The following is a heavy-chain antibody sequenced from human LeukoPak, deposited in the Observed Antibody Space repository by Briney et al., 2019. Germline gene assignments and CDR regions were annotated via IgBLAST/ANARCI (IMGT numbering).Heavy chain of an antibody. D-gene: IGHD3-10*01. CDR3: VRLREAAFDI. Sequence: GGSLRLSCAASGFTVSSNYMSWVRQAPGKGLEWVSVIYSGGSTYYADSVKGRFTISRDNSKNTLYLQMNSLRAEDTAVYYCVRLREAAFDIWGQGTMVTVSS. J-gene: IGHJ3*02. V-gene: IGHV3-53*01. CDR1: GFTVSSNY. CDR2: IYSGGST.